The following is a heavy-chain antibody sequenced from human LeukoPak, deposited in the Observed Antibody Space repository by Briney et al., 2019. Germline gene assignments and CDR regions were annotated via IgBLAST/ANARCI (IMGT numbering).Heavy chain of an antibody. D-gene: IGHD4-17*01. CDR1: GFIVNTNY. Sequence: PGGSLRLSCAASGFIVNTNYMTWVRQAPGRGLEWVSFIYADGNTYYADPVKGRFTISRDISKNAVYLQMNSLRAEDTAVYYCARDSYGDANFDSWGQGTLVTVSS. CDR3: ARDSYGDANFDS. V-gene: IGHV3-53*01. CDR2: IYADGNT. J-gene: IGHJ4*02.